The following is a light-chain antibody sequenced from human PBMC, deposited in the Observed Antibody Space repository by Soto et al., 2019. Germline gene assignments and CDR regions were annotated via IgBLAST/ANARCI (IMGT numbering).Light chain of an antibody. Sequence: EVVLTQSPGTLSLSSGERATLSCRASQSVINSYLAWYQQKPGQAPRLLIYGASSRATGIPVRFSGSGSGTDFTLTIGRLEPGDFAVYYCLHYGGSPLTFGQGTRLEIK. V-gene: IGKV3-20*01. J-gene: IGKJ5*01. CDR2: GAS. CDR3: LHYGGSPLT. CDR1: QSVINSY.